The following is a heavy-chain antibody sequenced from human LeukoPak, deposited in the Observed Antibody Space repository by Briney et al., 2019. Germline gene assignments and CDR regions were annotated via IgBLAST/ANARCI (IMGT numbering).Heavy chain of an antibody. CDR3: ARAPSQYCSGGSCYPRYYYYYMDV. J-gene: IGHJ6*03. Sequence: SETLSLTCTVSRDSISSTIHYWGWIRQPPGKGLEWIGYIYYSGSTNYNPSLKSRVTISVDTSKNQFSLKLSSVTAADTAVYYCARAPSQYCSGGSCYPRYYYYYMDVWGKGTTVTVSS. CDR1: RDSISSTIHY. D-gene: IGHD2-15*01. CDR2: IYYSGST. V-gene: IGHV4-61*05.